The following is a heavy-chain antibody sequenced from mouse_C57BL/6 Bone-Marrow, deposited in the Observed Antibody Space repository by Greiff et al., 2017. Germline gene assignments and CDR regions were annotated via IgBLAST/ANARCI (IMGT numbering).Heavy chain of an antibody. D-gene: IGHD1-1*01. CDR3: ARPPPVYYGSSYWYFDV. V-gene: IGHV5-17*01. CDR2: ISSGSSTI. Sequence: EVKLVESGGGLVKPGGSLKLSCAASGFTFSDYGMHWVRQAPEKGLEWVAYISSGSSTIYYADTVKGRFTISRDNAKNTLFLQMTSLRSEDTAMYYCARPPPVYYGSSYWYFDVWGTGTTVTVSS. CDR1: GFTFSDYG. J-gene: IGHJ1*03.